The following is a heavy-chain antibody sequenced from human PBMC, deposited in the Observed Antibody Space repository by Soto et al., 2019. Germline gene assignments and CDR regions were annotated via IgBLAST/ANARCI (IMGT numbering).Heavy chain of an antibody. J-gene: IGHJ4*02. V-gene: IGHV4-31*03. Sequence: PSETLSLTCTVSGGSISSGGYYWSWIRQHPGKGLEWIGYIYYSGSTYYNPSLKSRVTISVDTSKNQFSLKLSSVTAADTAVYYCARAQGGLVYARGRNYGSGSYYTHDYWGQRTLVTVSS. CDR1: GGSISSGGYY. CDR3: ARAQGGLVYARGRNYGSGSYYTHDY. D-gene: IGHD3-10*01. CDR2: IYYSGST.